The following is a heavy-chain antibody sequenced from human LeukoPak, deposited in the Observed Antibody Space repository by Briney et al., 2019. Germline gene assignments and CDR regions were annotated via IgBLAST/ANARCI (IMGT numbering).Heavy chain of an antibody. V-gene: IGHV1-2*02. CDR2: INPNCGGT. CDR1: GYTFTGYY. Sequence: ASVKVSCKASGYTFTGYYMHWVRQAPGQGLEWMGWINPNCGGTNYAQKFQGRVTMTRDTSISTAYMELSRLRSDDTAVYYCARGTFSSGWYRIDYWGQGTLVTVSS. J-gene: IGHJ4*02. CDR3: ARGTFSSGWYRIDY. D-gene: IGHD6-19*01.